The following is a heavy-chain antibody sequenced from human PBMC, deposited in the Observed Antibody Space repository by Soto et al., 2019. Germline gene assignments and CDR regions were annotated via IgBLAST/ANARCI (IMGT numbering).Heavy chain of an antibody. CDR2: IYYSGST. D-gene: IGHD3-10*01. V-gene: IGHV4-59*01. Sequence: PSETLSLTCTVSGGSISSYYWSWIRQPPGKGLEWIGYIYYSGSTNYNPSLKSRVTISVDTSKNQFSLKLSSVTAADTAVYYCARAKGVGLLVGYYYYGMDVWGQGTTVTVYS. J-gene: IGHJ6*02. CDR1: GGSISSYY. CDR3: ARAKGVGLLVGYYYYGMDV.